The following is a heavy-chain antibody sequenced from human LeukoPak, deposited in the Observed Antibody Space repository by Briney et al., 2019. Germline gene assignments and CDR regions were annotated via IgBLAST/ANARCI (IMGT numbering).Heavy chain of an antibody. CDR1: GGSISADY. J-gene: IGHJ4*02. V-gene: IGHV4-59*01. CDR2: IYYSGNT. CDR3: ARGQYKYGYYFDS. Sequence: SETLSLTCTVSGGSISADYWNWIRQPPGKGLEWIGYIYYSGNTRYNPSLKSRVTISLDTSKNQFSPNVNSVTAADTAVYYCARGQYKYGYYFDSWGQGTLVTVSS. D-gene: IGHD5-18*01.